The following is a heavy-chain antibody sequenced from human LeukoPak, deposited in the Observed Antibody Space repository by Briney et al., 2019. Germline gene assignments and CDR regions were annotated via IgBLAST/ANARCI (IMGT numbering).Heavy chain of an antibody. Sequence: SETLSLTCTVSGYSISSGYYWGWIRQPPGKGLEWIGSIYHSGSTYYNPSLKSRVTISVDTSKNQFSLKLSSVTAADTAVYYCARGWPYHNSGSYLWGQGTLVTVSS. D-gene: IGHD1-26*01. V-gene: IGHV4-38-2*02. CDR3: ARGWPYHNSGSYL. J-gene: IGHJ4*02. CDR2: IYHSGST. CDR1: GYSISSGYY.